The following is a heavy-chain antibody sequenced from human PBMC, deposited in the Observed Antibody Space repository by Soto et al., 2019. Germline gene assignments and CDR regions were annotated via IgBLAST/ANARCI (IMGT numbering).Heavy chain of an antibody. Sequence: GGSLRLSCAASGFTFSSYWMHWVRQAPGKGLVWVSRINSDGSSTSYADSVKGRFTISRDNAKNTLYPQMNSLRAEDTAVYYCARDGGNFWSGYPIWPYYYYGMDVWGQGTTVTVSS. D-gene: IGHD3-3*01. CDR1: GFTFSSYW. CDR3: ARDGGNFWSGYPIWPYYYYGMDV. J-gene: IGHJ6*02. V-gene: IGHV3-74*01. CDR2: INSDGSST.